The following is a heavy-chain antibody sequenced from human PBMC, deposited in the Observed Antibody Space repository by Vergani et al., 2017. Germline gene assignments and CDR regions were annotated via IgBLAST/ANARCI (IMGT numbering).Heavy chain of an antibody. CDR2: IWYDGSNK. V-gene: IGHV3-33*01. D-gene: IGHD6-6*01. Sequence: QVQLVESGGGVVQPGRSLRLSCAASGFTFSSYGMHWVRQAPVKGLEWVAVIWYDGSNKYYADSVKGRFTISRDNSKNTLYLQMNSLRAEDTAVYYCARDGGYSSSSGYYYYMDVWGKGTTVTVSS. CDR3: ARDGGYSSSSGYYYYMDV. CDR1: GFTFSSYG. J-gene: IGHJ6*03.